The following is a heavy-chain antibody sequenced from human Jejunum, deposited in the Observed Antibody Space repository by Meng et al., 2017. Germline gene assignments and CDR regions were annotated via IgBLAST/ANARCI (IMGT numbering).Heavy chain of an antibody. CDR2: INAGNGNT. Sequence: VQLVQSGAGVKKPGASVKVSCKASGYTFTNYAIHWVRQAPGQRLEWMGWINAGNGNTKYSQKFQGRVTITRDTSASTAYMELNNLRSEDTAVYFCARLHSSSSGEVFDYWGQGTLVTVSS. J-gene: IGHJ4*02. CDR3: ARLHSSSSGEVFDY. D-gene: IGHD6-6*01. CDR1: GYTFTNYA. V-gene: IGHV1-3*01.